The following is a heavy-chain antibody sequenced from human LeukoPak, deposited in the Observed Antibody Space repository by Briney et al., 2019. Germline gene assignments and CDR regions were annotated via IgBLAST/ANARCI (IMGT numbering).Heavy chain of an antibody. D-gene: IGHD7-27*01. J-gene: IGHJ4*02. CDR2: IIPIFGTT. V-gene: IGHV1-69*15. CDR1: GGTFSSYS. Sequence: GASVKVSCKASGGTFSSYSISWVRQAPGQGLEWMGRIIPIFGTTNYAQKFLGRVTMTSDESTSTVYLELSSLRSEDTAVYYCARAPSGETLSPYFFDYWGQGTLVTASS. CDR3: ARAPSGETLSPYFFDY.